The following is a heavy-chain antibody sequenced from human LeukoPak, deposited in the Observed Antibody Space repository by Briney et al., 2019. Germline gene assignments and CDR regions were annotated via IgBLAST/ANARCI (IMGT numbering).Heavy chain of an antibody. Sequence: SQTLSLTCAISGDIVSGSSVAWNWVRQSPSRGLEWLGRTYYRSNLLVDYAGSLKGRITINADTSKNQLSLQLHSVTPEDTAMYYCTRFYDTNSFDYWGQGTLVTVSS. CDR2: TYYRSNLLV. J-gene: IGHJ4*02. CDR1: GDIVSGSSVA. CDR3: TRFYDTNSFDY. D-gene: IGHD3-16*01. V-gene: IGHV6-1*01.